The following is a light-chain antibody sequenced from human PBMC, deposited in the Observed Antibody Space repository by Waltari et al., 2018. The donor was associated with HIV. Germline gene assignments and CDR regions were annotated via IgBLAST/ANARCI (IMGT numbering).Light chain of an antibody. Sequence: DIQLTPSPSFLSAAVAYRVTITCRTSQGISSYLSWYQQKPGKAPKLLIYAPSTLQSGVPSRFSGSGSGTEFTLTISSLQPEDFATYYCQQLNSYPFTFGPGPKVDIK. J-gene: IGKJ3*01. CDR1: QGISSY. V-gene: IGKV1-9*01. CDR3: QQLNSYPFT. CDR2: APS.